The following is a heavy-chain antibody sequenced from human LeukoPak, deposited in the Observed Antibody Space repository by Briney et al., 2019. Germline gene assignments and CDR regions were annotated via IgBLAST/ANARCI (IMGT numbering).Heavy chain of an antibody. Sequence: ASVKVSCKASGGTFSSYAISWVRQAPGQGLEWMGGIIPIFGTANYAQKFQGRVTITADKSTSTAYMELSSLRSEDTAVYYCARVMGYSGYDFHWYFDLWGRGTLVTVSS. J-gene: IGHJ2*01. D-gene: IGHD5-12*01. V-gene: IGHV1-69*06. CDR2: IIPIFGTA. CDR3: ARVMGYSGYDFHWYFDL. CDR1: GGTFSSYA.